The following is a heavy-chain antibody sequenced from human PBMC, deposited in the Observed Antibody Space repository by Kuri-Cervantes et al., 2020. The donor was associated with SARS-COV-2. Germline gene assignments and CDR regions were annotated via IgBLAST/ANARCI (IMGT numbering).Heavy chain of an antibody. CDR3: ARGGGYSNLGYYFDY. V-gene: IGHV4-59*01. D-gene: IGHD4-11*01. J-gene: IGHJ4*02. CDR1: GGSISSYY. Sequence: GSLRLSCTVSGGSISSYYWSWIRQPPGKGLEWIGYIYYSGSTNYNPSLKSRVTISVDTSKNQLSLKLSSVTAADTAVYYCARGGGYSNLGYYFDYWGQGTLVTVSS. CDR2: IYYSGST.